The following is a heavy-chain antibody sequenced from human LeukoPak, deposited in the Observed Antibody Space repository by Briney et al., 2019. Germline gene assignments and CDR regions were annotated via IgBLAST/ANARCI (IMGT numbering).Heavy chain of an antibody. CDR2: IYSGGIT. D-gene: IGHD3-3*02. CDR1: GGSISTTIHY. V-gene: IGHV4-39*01. J-gene: IGHJ5*02. Sequence: SETLSLTCSVSGGSISTTIHYWGWIRQPRGRGLEWIVNIYSGGITHYNPSLKSRITMSVDKAKNKCARRLSDGTAADTALYYCARAVELGDWFEPWGQGTLVTVPS. CDR3: ARAVELGDWFEP.